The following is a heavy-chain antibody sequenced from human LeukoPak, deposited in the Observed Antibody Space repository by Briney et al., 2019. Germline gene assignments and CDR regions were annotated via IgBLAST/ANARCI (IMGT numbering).Heavy chain of an antibody. CDR1: GGSISSGGYS. V-gene: IGHV4-30-2*01. D-gene: IGHD1-7*01. CDR2: IYHSGST. Sequence: PSETLSLTCAVSGGSISSGGYSWSWIRKPPGTGLEWLGYIYHSGSTYYNPSLKSRVTISVDRSKNQFSLKLSSVTAADTAVYYCARASNWNYGYYYGMDVWGQGTTVTVSS. CDR3: ARASNWNYGYYYGMDV. J-gene: IGHJ6*02.